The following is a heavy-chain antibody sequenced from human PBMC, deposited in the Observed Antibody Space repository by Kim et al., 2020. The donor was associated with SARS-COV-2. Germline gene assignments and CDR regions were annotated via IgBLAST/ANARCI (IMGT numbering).Heavy chain of an antibody. V-gene: IGHV3-23*01. D-gene: IGHD2-2*01. Sequence: ADSGRGRFTISRDKSKNTLYLQMNSLRAEDTAVYYCAKEYSSSWGYWFDPWGQGTLVTVSS. CDR3: AKEYSSSWGYWFDP. J-gene: IGHJ5*02.